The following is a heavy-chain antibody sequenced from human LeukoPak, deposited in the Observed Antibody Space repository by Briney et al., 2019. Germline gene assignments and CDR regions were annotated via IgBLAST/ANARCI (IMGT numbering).Heavy chain of an antibody. CDR2: ISYDGSNK. Sequence: GRSLRLSCAASGFTFSSYGMHWVRQAPGKGLEWVAVISYDGSNKYYADSVKGRFTISRDNSENTLYLQMNSLRAEDTAVYYCAKDLGGYSSGWSDAFDIWGQGTMVTVSS. D-gene: IGHD6-19*01. CDR3: AKDLGGYSSGWSDAFDI. J-gene: IGHJ3*02. V-gene: IGHV3-30*18. CDR1: GFTFSSYG.